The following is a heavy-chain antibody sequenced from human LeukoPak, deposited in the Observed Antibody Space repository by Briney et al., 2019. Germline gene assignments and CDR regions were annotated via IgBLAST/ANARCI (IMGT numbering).Heavy chain of an antibody. Sequence: PSETLSLTCAVYGGSFSGYYWSWIRQPPGKGLEWIGEINHSGSTNYNPSLKSRVTISVDTSKNQFSLKLSSVTAADTAVYYCARSFGCNWNKRRSYYFDYWGQGTLVTVSS. J-gene: IGHJ4*02. CDR1: GGSFSGYY. D-gene: IGHD1/OR15-1a*01. CDR3: ARSFGCNWNKRRSYYFDY. CDR2: INHSGST. V-gene: IGHV4-34*01.